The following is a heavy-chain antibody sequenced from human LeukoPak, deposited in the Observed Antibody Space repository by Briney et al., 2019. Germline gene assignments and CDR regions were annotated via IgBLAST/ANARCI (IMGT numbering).Heavy chain of an antibody. V-gene: IGHV5-51*01. CDR1: GYSFTSYW. J-gene: IGHJ4*02. D-gene: IGHD6-13*01. Sequence: GESLKISCKGSGYSFTSYWIGWVRQLPGKGLEWMGIIWPGDSETRYSPSFQGQVTISADKSISTAYLQWSSLKASDTAMYYRARGDSSTWYEYWGQGTLVTVSS. CDR2: IWPGDSET. CDR3: ARGDSSTWYEY.